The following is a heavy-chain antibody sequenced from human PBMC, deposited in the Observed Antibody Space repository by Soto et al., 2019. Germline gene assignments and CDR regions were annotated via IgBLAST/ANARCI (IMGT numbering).Heavy chain of an antibody. CDR1: GFTFSSYS. J-gene: IGHJ6*02. CDR2: ISSSSSTI. CDR3: ALWPPSYEVATGLYYYGMDV. V-gene: IGHV3-48*02. Sequence: PGGSLRLSCAASGFTFSSYSMNWVRQAPGKGLEWVSYISSSSSTIYYADSVKGRFTISRDNAKNSLYLQMNSLRDEDTAVYYCALWPPSYEVATGLYYYGMDVWGQGTTVTVSS. D-gene: IGHD5-12*01.